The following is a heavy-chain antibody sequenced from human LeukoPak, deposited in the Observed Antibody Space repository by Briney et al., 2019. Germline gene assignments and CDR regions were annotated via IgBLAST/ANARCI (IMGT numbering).Heavy chain of an antibody. CDR3: ARLGSYFDY. CDR1: GGSINIYY. J-gene: IGHJ4*02. V-gene: IGHV4-59*08. CDR2: IYYSGGV. Sequence: SETLSLTCTVSGGSINIYYWGWIRHPPRKGLEWIGYIYYSGGVNYNPSLKSRVTISVDTSKNQFSVTLSSVNAADTAVSYCARLGSYFDYWGQGTLVTVSS.